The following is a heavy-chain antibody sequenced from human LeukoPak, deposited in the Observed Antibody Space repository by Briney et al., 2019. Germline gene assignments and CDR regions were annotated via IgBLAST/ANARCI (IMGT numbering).Heavy chain of an antibody. CDR2: ICPDGTVT. CDR1: GFSFSTYC. Sequence: GGSLRISCAASGFSFSTYCMHWVRQAPGKGPMWVSRICPDGTVTNYADSVKTRFSISRDNARNTVYLQMNSLRAEDTAVYYCVRDFRSADYWGQGTLVTVSS. J-gene: IGHJ4*02. V-gene: IGHV3-74*01. CDR3: VRDFRSADY.